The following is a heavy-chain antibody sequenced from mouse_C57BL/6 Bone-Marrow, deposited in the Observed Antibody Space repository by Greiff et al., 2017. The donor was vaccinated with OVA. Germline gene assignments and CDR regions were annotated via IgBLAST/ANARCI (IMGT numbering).Heavy chain of an antibody. D-gene: IGHD1-1*01. Sequence: EVQGVESGGGLVKPGGSLKLSCAASGFTFSSYAMSWVRQTPEKRLEWVATISDGGSYTYYPDNVKGRFTISRDNAKNNLYLQMSHLKSEDTAMYYCARATTVVATNYYAMDYWGQGTSVTVSS. CDR2: ISDGGSYT. CDR1: GFTFSSYA. CDR3: ARATTVVATNYYAMDY. J-gene: IGHJ4*01. V-gene: IGHV5-4*01.